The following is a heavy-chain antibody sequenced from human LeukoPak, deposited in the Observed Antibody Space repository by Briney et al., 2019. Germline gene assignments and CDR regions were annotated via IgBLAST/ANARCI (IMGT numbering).Heavy chain of an antibody. CDR3: ARSSYYDILTGSYYFDY. D-gene: IGHD3-9*01. J-gene: IGHJ4*02. CDR1: GGSISSGSYY. V-gene: IGHV4-61*02. CDR2: IYTSGST. Sequence: SQTLSLTCTVSGGSISSGSYYWSWIRQPAGKGLEWIGRIYTSGSTNYNPSLKSRVTISVDTSKNQFSLKLSSVTAADTAVYYCARSSYYDILTGSYYFDYWGQGTLVTVSS.